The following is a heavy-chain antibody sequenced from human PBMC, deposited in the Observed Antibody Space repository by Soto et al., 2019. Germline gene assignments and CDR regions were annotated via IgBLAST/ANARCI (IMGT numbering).Heavy chain of an antibody. V-gene: IGHV5-51*01. CDR2: IYPGDSDA. CDR3: VGQIGTNSYY. J-gene: IGHJ4*02. CDR1: GYSLTTYW. Sequence: EVQLVQSGAEVKKPGESLKISCKGSGYSLTTYWIGWVRQMPGKGLEWMGIIYPGDSDATYNPSFQGRVTISADKSISKTYLQWSSLRASDTVMHYCVGQIGTNSYYWGQGTLVTVSS. D-gene: IGHD7-27*01.